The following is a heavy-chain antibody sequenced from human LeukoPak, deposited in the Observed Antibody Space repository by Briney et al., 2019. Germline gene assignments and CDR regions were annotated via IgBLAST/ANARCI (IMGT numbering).Heavy chain of an antibody. CDR3: ARSPFDY. Sequence: SETLSLTCTVSGGSISSSSYYWGWIRQPPGKGLEWIRSIYYSGSTYYNPSLKSRVTISVDTSKNQFSLKLSSVTAADTAVYYCARSPFDYWGQGTLVTVSS. CDR1: GGSISSSSYY. J-gene: IGHJ4*02. V-gene: IGHV4-39*01. CDR2: IYYSGST.